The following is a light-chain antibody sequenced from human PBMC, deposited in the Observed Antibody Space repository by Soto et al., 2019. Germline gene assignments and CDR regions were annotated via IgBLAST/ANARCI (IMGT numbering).Light chain of an antibody. CDR2: GNS. CDR3: QSYDSSLSGYV. J-gene: IGLJ1*01. V-gene: IGLV1-40*01. CDR1: SSNIGAGYD. Sequence: QSVLTQPPSVSGAPGQRVTISCTGSSSNIGAGYDVHWYQQFPGTAPKLLIYGNSNRPSGVPDRFSGSKSGTSVSLAIIGLQAEDEADYYCQSYDSSLSGYVFGTGTKLTVL.